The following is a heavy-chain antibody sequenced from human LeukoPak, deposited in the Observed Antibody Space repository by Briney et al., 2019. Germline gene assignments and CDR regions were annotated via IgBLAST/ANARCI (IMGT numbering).Heavy chain of an antibody. CDR2: IIPILGIA. CDR1: GGTFSSYA. V-gene: IGHV1-69*04. CDR3: ARAPTKGGNSVFGAFDI. D-gene: IGHD4-23*01. Sequence: ASVKVSCKASGGTFSSYAISWVRQAPGQGLEWMGRIIPILGIANYAQKFQGRVTITADKSTSTAYMELSSLRSEDTAVYYCARAPTKGGNSVFGAFDIWGQGTMVTVSS. J-gene: IGHJ3*02.